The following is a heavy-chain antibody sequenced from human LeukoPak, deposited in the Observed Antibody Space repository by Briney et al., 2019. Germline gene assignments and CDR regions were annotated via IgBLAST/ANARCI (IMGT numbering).Heavy chain of an antibody. CDR2: ISGSGGST. D-gene: IGHD3-10*01. Sequence: PGRSLRLSCAASGFTFSTYAMTWVRQAPGQGLEWVSAISGSGGSTYYADSVKGRFTISRDNSKNTLYLQMNSLRAEDTAVYYCAKDSGSWEPTYFDYWGQGTLVTVSS. V-gene: IGHV3-23*01. CDR1: GFTFSTYA. CDR3: AKDSGSWEPTYFDY. J-gene: IGHJ4*02.